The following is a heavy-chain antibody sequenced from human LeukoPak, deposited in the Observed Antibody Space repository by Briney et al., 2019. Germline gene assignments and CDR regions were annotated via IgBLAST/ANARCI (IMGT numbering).Heavy chain of an antibody. Sequence: PSETLSLTCAVYGGSFSGYYWSCIRQPPGKGLEWIGEINHSGSTNYNPSLKSRVTISVDTSKNQFSLKLSSVTAADTAVYYCARAKGYYDSSGFYWGQGTLVTVSS. V-gene: IGHV4-34*01. CDR3: ARAKGYYDSSGFY. J-gene: IGHJ4*02. D-gene: IGHD3-22*01. CDR1: GGSFSGYY. CDR2: INHSGST.